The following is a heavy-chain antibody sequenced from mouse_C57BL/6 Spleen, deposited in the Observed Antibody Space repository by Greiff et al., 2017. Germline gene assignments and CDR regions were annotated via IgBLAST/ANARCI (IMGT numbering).Heavy chain of an antibody. Sequence: VQLQQSGAELVRPGTSVKVSCKASGYAFTNYLIEWVKQRPGQGLEWIGVIIPGSGGTNYNEKFKGKATLTADKSSSTAYMQLSSLTSEDSAVYFCARWGDSDYFDYWGQGTTLTVSS. CDR1: GYAFTNYL. J-gene: IGHJ2*01. CDR3: ARWGDSDYFDY. V-gene: IGHV1-54*01. CDR2: IIPGSGGT.